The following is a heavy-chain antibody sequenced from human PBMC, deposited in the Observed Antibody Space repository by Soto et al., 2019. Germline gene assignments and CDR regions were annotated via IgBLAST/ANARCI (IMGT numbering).Heavy chain of an antibody. D-gene: IGHD3-3*01. CDR2: KSYSGST. V-gene: IGHV4-30-4*01. CDR1: GGSISTGDYY. CDR3: ARVGTIYGIVTNNWFDP. Sequence: SETLSLTCSVSGGSISTGDYYWSWIRQPPGKGLEWIAYKSYSGSTYYNPSLKGRVTISLTTSKNQFSLNLSSVTAADTAIYYCARVGTIYGIVTNNWFDPWGQGTLVTVSS. J-gene: IGHJ5*02.